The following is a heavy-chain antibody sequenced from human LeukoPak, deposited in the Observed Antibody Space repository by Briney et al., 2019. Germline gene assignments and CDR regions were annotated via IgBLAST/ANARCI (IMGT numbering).Heavy chain of an antibody. V-gene: IGHV3-15*05. J-gene: IGHJ4*02. D-gene: IGHD3-22*01. CDR3: VKDIDSSGYYPDY. Sequence: GGSLRLSCAASGFTFSNAWMSWVRQAPGKGLEWVGRIKSKTDGGTTDYAAPVKGRFTISRDNAKNSLYLQMNSLRAEDTALYYCVKDIDSSGYYPDYWGQGTLVTVSS. CDR1: GFTFSNAW. CDR2: IKSKTDGGTT.